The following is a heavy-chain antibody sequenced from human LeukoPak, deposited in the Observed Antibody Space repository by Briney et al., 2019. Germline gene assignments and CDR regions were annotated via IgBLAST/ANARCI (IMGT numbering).Heavy chain of an antibody. CDR1: GFTFSSYG. Sequence: PGRSLRLSCAASGFTFSSYGMHWVRQAPGKGLEWVAVISYDGSNKYYADSVKGRFTISRDNSKNTLYLKTNSLRAEDTAVYYCARGSGQQLDYYFDYWGQGTLVTVSS. V-gene: IGHV3-30*03. CDR3: ARGSGQQLDYYFDY. J-gene: IGHJ4*02. CDR2: ISYDGSNK. D-gene: IGHD6-13*01.